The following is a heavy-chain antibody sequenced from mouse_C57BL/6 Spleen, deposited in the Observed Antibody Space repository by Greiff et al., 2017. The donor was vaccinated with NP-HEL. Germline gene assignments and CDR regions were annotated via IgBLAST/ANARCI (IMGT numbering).Heavy chain of an antibody. V-gene: IGHV5-6*01. CDR3: ARHPQLGGYAMDY. CDR1: GFTFSSYG. J-gene: IGHJ4*01. D-gene: IGHD4-1*02. Sequence: EVMLVESGGDLVKPGGSLKLSCAASGFTFSSYGMSWVRQTPDKRLEWVATISSGGSYTYYPDSVKGRFTISRDNAKNTPYLQMSSMKSEDTAMYYCARHPQLGGYAMDYWGQGTSVTVSS. CDR2: ISSGGSYT.